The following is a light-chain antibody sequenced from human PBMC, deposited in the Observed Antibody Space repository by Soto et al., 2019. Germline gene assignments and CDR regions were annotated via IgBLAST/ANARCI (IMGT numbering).Light chain of an antibody. CDR3: EKYNSAPRT. CDR2: ASS. J-gene: IGKJ3*01. CDR1: QGISNY. Sequence: DIQMTQSPSSLSASVGDRVTITCRASQGISNYLAWYQQKPGKVPKLLIYASSTLQSGVPSRFSGSGSGTDFNLTITGLQPEYVATYYCEKYNSAPRTFGPGTKVDIK. V-gene: IGKV1-27*01.